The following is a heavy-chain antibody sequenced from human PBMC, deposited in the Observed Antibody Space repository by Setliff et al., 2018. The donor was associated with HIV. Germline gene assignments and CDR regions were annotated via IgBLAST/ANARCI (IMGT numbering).Heavy chain of an antibody. D-gene: IGHD3-10*01. CDR1: GYIFISYG. CDR3: ARAPKRVYYYGSGTYLHDAFDI. V-gene: IGHV1-18*01. J-gene: IGHJ3*02. CDR2: ISAYNGNT. Sequence: GASVKVSCKASGYIFISYGFSWVRQAPGQGLEWMGWISAYNGNTNYAQKLQGRVTMTTDTSTSTAYIELRNLRTDDTAVYYCARAPKRVYYYGSGTYLHDAFDIWGQGTMVTVSS.